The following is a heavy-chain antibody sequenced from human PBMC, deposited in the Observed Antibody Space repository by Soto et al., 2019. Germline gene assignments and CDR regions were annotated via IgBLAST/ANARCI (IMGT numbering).Heavy chain of an antibody. D-gene: IGHD5-12*01. V-gene: IGHV3-33*01. CDR2: IWYDGTNK. CDR1: GFTFSNYG. Sequence: GGSLRLSCEASGFTFSNYGMHWVRQAPGKGLEWVAIIWYDGTNKFYADSVKGRFTISRDNSKNMLYLQMNSLRAEDTGVYYCATDPSRLLVAATLPFDNWGQGTLVTVSS. J-gene: IGHJ4*02. CDR3: ATDPSRLLVAATLPFDN.